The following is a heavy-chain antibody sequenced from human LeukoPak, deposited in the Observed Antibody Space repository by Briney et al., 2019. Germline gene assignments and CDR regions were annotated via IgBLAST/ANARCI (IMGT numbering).Heavy chain of an antibody. CDR1: GGSISSYY. J-gene: IGHJ4*02. D-gene: IGHD2-15*01. CDR2: IYYSGST. CDR3: ARDRASAGGFDY. V-gene: IGHV4-59*01. Sequence: SETLSLTCTVSGGSISSYYWSWIRQPPGKGLEWIGYIYYSGSTNYNPSLKSRVTISVATSKNQFSLKLSSVTAADTALYYCARDRASAGGFDYWGQGTLVTVSS.